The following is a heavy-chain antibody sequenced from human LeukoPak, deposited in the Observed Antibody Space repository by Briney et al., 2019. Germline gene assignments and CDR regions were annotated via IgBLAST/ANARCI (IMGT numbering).Heavy chain of an antibody. CDR3: AKDCSGGSCYGAFDI. Sequence: PGGSLRLSCAASGFTFSNYAMSWVRQAPGKGLEWVPSISVSGGNTYYADSVKGRFTISRDNSKNTLYLQLNSLTAEDTAVYYCAKDCSGGSCYGAFDIWGQGTMVTVSS. CDR2: ISVSGGNT. CDR1: GFTFSNYA. J-gene: IGHJ3*02. V-gene: IGHV3-23*01. D-gene: IGHD2-15*01.